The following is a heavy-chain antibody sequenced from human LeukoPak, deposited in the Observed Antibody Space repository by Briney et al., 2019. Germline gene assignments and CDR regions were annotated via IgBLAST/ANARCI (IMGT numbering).Heavy chain of an antibody. D-gene: IGHD3-16*01. V-gene: IGHV3-11*01. CDR2: ISSSGSTI. CDR1: GFTVSSNY. Sequence: PGGSLRLSCAASGFTVSSNYMSWVRQAPGKGLEWISYISSSGSTIYYTDSVKGRFTISRDNAKNSLYLQLNSLRAEDTAVYYCARLKRGPAYFDYWGQGTLVTVSS. CDR3: ARLKRGPAYFDY. J-gene: IGHJ4*02.